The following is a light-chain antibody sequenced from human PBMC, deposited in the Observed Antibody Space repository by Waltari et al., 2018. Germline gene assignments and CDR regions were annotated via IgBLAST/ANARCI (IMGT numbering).Light chain of an antibody. V-gene: IGKV3D-11*02. J-gene: IGKJ4*01. Sequence: EIVLTQSPATLSLSPGERATLSCRASENINIFLAWYQQKPGQAPRLLISDASNRAAGVPARFSGSVSLTDFTLTISSLEPEDFGVYYCQQRTNWQSLSFGGGTRVEIK. CDR1: ENINIF. CDR2: DAS. CDR3: QQRTNWQSLS.